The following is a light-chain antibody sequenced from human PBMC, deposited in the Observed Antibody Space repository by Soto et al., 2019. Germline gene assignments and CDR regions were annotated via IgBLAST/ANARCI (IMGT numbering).Light chain of an antibody. J-gene: IGKJ2*02. CDR3: QQRSNWRRT. V-gene: IGKV3-11*01. Sequence: EIVLTQSPATLSLSPGERATLSCRASQSVSSYLAWYKQKPGQAPRLLIYDASNRAPGIPARFSGRGSGTDFTLTISSLEPEDFVVYYCQQRSNWRRTFGQGTKLEIK. CDR2: DAS. CDR1: QSVSSY.